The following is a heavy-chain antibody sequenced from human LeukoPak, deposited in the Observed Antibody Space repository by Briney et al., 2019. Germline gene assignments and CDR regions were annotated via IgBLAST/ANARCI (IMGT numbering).Heavy chain of an antibody. Sequence: GGSQRLSCAASGFTFNSYAMSWVRQAPGKGLEWVSAISGSGDRTFYADSVKGRLTISRDNSKNTLYLQLNTVRAEDTALYYCARGGTNYYYMDVWGNGTTVTVSS. D-gene: IGHD3-10*01. CDR3: ARGGTNYYYMDV. CDR1: GFTFNSYA. J-gene: IGHJ6*03. CDR2: ISGSGDRT. V-gene: IGHV3-23*01.